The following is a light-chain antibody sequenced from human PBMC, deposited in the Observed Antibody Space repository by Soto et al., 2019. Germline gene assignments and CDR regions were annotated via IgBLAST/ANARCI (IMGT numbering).Light chain of an antibody. CDR1: SSDVGGYNY. CDR2: EVN. V-gene: IGLV2-8*01. Sequence: QSVLTQPPSASGSPGQSVAISCTGTSSDVGGYNYVSWYQQHPGKAPKLMIYEVNKRPSGVPDRISGSKSGNTTSLTVSGLQAENEAEYYGSTYACRSKVFVTGTKLTDL. J-gene: IGLJ1*01. CDR3: STYACRSKV.